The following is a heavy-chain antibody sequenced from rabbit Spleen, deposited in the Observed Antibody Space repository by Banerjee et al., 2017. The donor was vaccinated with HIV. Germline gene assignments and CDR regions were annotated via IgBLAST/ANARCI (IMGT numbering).Heavy chain of an antibody. Sequence: QEQLVESGGGLVQPEGSLTLTCKASGFTFSANSYMCWVRQAPGKGLEWIACIDTGSSSFTYFAHWAKGRFTISKASSTTVTLQMTSLTAADTATYFCARRLTWNYYPLNLWGQGTLVTVS. CDR3: ARRLTWNYYPLNL. J-gene: IGHJ4*01. D-gene: IGHD1-1*01. CDR2: IDTGSSSFT. CDR1: GFTFSANSY. V-gene: IGHV1S45*01.